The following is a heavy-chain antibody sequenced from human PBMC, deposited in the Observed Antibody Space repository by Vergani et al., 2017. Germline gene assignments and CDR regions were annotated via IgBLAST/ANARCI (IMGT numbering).Heavy chain of an antibody. CDR1: GFTFSSYA. CDR3: VTMEVGELLKISPPDY. J-gene: IGHJ4*02. D-gene: IGHD1-26*01. V-gene: IGHV3-64D*06. CDR2: ISSNGGST. Sequence: EVQLVESGGGLVQPGGSLRLSCSASGFTFSSYAMHWVRQAPGKGLEYVSAISSNGGSTYYADSVKGRFTISRDNSKNTLYLHMSSLRAEDTAVYYCVTMEVGELLKISPPDYWGQGTLVTVSS.